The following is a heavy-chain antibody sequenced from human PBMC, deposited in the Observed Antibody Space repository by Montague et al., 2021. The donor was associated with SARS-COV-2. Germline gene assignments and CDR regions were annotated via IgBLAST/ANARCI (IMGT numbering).Heavy chain of an antibody. CDR2: IYYTGST. CDR1: GGSIRGSSYY. J-gene: IGHJ4*02. CDR3: ARGFDY. V-gene: IGHV4-31*11. Sequence: TLSLTCAVSGGSIRGSSYYWSWIRHHPEKGLEWIGYIYYTGSTYYNPSLKSRVVISVDTSKNEFSLKLSSVTAADTAVYYCARGFDYWGQGTLVTVSS.